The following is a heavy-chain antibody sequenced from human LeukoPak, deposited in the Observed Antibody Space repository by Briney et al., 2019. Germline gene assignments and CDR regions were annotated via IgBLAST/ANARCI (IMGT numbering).Heavy chain of an antibody. CDR2: IYHSGST. CDR3: ARGRMEYFDY. Sequence: PSQTLSLTCAVSGGSISSGGYSWSWIRQPPGKGLEWIGYIYHSGSTYYNPSLKSRVTISVDRSKNQFSLKLSSVTAADTAVYYCARGRMEYFDYWGQGTLVTVPS. CDR1: GGSISSGGYS. V-gene: IGHV4-30-2*01. J-gene: IGHJ4*02. D-gene: IGHD1-1*01.